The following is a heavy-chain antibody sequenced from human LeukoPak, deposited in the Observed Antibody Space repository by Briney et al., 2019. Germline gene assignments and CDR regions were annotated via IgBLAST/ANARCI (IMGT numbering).Heavy chain of an antibody. Sequence: PGGSLRLSCEVSGFTFSSFAMHWVRQAPGKGLQWVAVISDNGNVKHYVDALKGRFTISRDNSNDTLFLQMDSLSPDDTAVYYCARGYGSGGKSGDYWGRGTLVTISS. J-gene: IGHJ4*02. CDR3: ARGYGSGGKSGDY. CDR2: ISDNGNVK. CDR1: GFTFSSFA. D-gene: IGHD3-10*01. V-gene: IGHV3-30-3*01.